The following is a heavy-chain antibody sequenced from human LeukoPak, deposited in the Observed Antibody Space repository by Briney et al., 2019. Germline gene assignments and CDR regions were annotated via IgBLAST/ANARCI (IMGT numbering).Heavy chain of an antibody. D-gene: IGHD1-26*01. V-gene: IGHV4-39*07. CDR3: ARGSYDKFDY. CDR2: IYYSGST. Sequence: SETLSLTCTVSGGSISSSSYYWGWIRQPPGKGLEWIGSIYYSGSTNYNPSLKSRVTISVDTSKNQFSLKLSSVTAADTAVYYCARGSYDKFDYWGQGTLVTVSS. J-gene: IGHJ4*02. CDR1: GGSISSSSYY.